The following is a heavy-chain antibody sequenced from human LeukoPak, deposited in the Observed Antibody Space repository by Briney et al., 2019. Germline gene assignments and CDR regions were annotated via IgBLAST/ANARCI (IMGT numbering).Heavy chain of an antibody. J-gene: IGHJ2*01. D-gene: IGHD3-22*01. CDR1: GYTFSAYY. CDR2: INPDNGGT. CDR3: ARDYGLHSSGYGPFDL. Sequence: ASVKVSCKASGYTFSAYYIHWVRRAPGQGLEWMGWINPDNGGTNYLEKFQGRVTMTRDTSITTAYMELSRLRSDDTAVYYCARDYGLHSSGYGPFDLWGRGALITVSS. V-gene: IGHV1-2*02.